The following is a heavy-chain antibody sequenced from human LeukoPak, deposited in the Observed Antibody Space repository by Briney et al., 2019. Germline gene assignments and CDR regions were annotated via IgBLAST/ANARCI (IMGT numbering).Heavy chain of an antibody. J-gene: IGHJ5*02. CDR3: ARLGKYQLPRHSWFDP. CDR1: GGSISSGGYY. CDR2: IYDSGST. Sequence: SQTLSLTCTVSGGSISSGGYYWSWIRQHPGKGLEWIGHIYDSGSTYYNPSLKSRVTLSVDTSKNPSSLKLSSVTAADTAVYYCARLGKYQLPRHSWFDPWGQGTLVTVSS. V-gene: IGHV4-31*03. D-gene: IGHD2-2*01.